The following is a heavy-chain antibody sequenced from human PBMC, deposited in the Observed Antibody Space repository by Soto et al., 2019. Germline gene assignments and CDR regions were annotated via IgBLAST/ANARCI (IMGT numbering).Heavy chain of an antibody. CDR1: GFTFRNYE. J-gene: IGHJ6*03. CDR2: ISNNGAHT. CDR3: ARRGYGSRWPNVYMDV. D-gene: IGHD6-13*01. Sequence: GGPLSLSCAASGFTFRNYEMHWVRQAAGKGLEYVSGISNNGAHTDYAKSVKVRSTISRDNSENTLYLQMGSLRAEDMALYYCARRGYGSRWPNVYMDVWGKGTTVTVSS. V-gene: IGHV3-64*01.